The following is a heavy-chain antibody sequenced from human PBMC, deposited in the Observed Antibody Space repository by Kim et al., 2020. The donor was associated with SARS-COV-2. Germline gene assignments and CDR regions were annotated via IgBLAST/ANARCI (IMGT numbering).Heavy chain of an antibody. CDR2: ISRTSTVI. J-gene: IGHJ6*03. D-gene: IGHD1-26*01. Sequence: GGSLRLFCDASGFSFSEYYMTWVRQAPGKGPEWVAYISRTSTVIKYADSGKGRVTISRDNSNNSLHLQLTRLRVEDTAMNYCARTQGWAWSFPQPMDVWG. V-gene: IGHV3-11*01. CDR1: GFSFSEYY. CDR3: ARTQGWAWSFPQPMDV.